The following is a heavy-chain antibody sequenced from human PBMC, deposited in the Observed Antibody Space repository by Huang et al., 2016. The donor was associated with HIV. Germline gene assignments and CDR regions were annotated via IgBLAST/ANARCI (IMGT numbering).Heavy chain of an antibody. V-gene: IGHV4-34*01. CDR1: GGSFSGYY. J-gene: IGHJ4*02. D-gene: IGHD3-10*01. Sequence: QVQLHQWGAGLLKPSETLSLTCAVYGGSFSGYYWSWIRQPPGKGLEWIGEITHSGSTNYNPSLKSRVTISEETSKNQCSLTLSSVTAADTAVYYCARAPHYGSGSYYYWGQGTLVTVSS. CDR2: ITHSGST. CDR3: ARAPHYGSGSYYY.